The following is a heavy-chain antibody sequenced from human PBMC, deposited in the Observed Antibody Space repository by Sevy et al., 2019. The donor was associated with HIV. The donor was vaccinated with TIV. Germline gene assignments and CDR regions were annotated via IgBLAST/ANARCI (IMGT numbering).Heavy chain of an antibody. CDR1: GGSISSYY. Sequence: SETLSLTCTVSGGSISSYYWSWIRQPAGKGLEWIGRIYTSGSTNYNPSLKGRVTMSVDTSKNQFSLKLGSVTAADTAVYYCAGDSGSSGYYYPPDAFDIWGQGTMVTVSS. CDR2: IYTSGST. J-gene: IGHJ3*02. V-gene: IGHV4-4*07. D-gene: IGHD3-22*01. CDR3: AGDSGSSGYYYPPDAFDI.